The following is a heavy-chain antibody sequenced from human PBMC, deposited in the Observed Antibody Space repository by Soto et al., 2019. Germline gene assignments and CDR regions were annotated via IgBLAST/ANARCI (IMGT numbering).Heavy chain of an antibody. CDR1: GFTFSSYA. V-gene: IGHV3-23*01. Sequence: GGSLRLSCAASGFTFSSYAMSWVRQAPGKGLEWVSAISGSGGSTYYADSVKGRFTISRDNSKNTLYLQMNSLRAEDTAVYYCAKTLSSSWYYYYYYMDVWGKGTTVTVSS. CDR3: AKTLSSSWYYYYYYMDV. CDR2: ISGSGGST. D-gene: IGHD6-13*01. J-gene: IGHJ6*03.